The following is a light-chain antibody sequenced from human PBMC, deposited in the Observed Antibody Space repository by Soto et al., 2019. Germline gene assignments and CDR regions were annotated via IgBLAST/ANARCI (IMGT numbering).Light chain of an antibody. V-gene: IGKV3-11*01. CDR2: DAS. Sequence: EIVLTQSPATLSLSAGERATLSCRASQSVSSYLAWYQQKPGQAPRLVIYDASLRANGVPARFGGSGSGTDFTLTINSLEPEDFAVYYCQQRNVWPPITFGQGTRLEIK. CDR3: QQRNVWPPIT. CDR1: QSVSSY. J-gene: IGKJ5*01.